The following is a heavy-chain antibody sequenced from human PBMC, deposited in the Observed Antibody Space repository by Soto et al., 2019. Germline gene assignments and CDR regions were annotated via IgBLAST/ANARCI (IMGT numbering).Heavy chain of an antibody. J-gene: IGHJ6*02. CDR3: AREDRDRETGLVPAAIDGMDV. CDR2: IIPIFGIP. D-gene: IGHD2-2*01. Sequence: QVQLVQSGAEVKKPGSSVKDSCKASGGTFSRYSITWVRQAPGHGLEWIGRIIPIFGIPSYAQKFQGRVTITADESTSTAYMELSSLRSDDTAVYYCAREDRDRETGLVPAAIDGMDVWGQGTTVTVSS. V-gene: IGHV1-69*08. CDR1: GGTFSRYS.